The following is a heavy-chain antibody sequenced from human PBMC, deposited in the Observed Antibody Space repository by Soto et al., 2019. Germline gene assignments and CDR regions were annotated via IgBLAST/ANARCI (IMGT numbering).Heavy chain of an antibody. CDR2: INYNSGSI. D-gene: IGHD1-1*01. CDR3: VKGDTNWEGALDY. Sequence: SLRLSCAASGFTFDDHAMHWVRQAPGKGLEWVAAINYNSGSIGYADSVMGRFTISRDNAKNSVYLQMSSLRREDTALYYCVKGDTNWEGALDYWGQGTVVTVSS. J-gene: IGHJ4*02. CDR1: GFTFDDHA. V-gene: IGHV3-9*01.